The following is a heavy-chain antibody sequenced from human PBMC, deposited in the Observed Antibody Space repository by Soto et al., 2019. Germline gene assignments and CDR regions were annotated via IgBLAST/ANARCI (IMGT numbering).Heavy chain of an antibody. CDR1: GGSFSGYY. V-gene: IGHV4-34*01. J-gene: IGHJ4*02. CDR2: INHSGST. Sequence: SETLSLTCAVYGGSFSGYYWSWIRQPPGKGLEWIGKINHSGSTNYNPYLKSRVTISVATSKNRFSLKLSSVTAADTAVYYSARGRRIAAAGIGYFDYWGQGTLVTVSS. D-gene: IGHD6-13*01. CDR3: ARGRRIAAAGIGYFDY.